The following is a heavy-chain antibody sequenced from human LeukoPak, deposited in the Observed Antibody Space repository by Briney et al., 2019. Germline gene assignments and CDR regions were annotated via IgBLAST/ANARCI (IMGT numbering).Heavy chain of an antibody. J-gene: IGHJ4*02. CDR2: ITPKSGDT. V-gene: IGHV1-2*02. CDR1: GYTFSDFY. D-gene: IGHD3-3*02. Sequence: ASVKVSCKASGYTFSDFYIHWVRQAPGQGLEYMGWITPKSGDTYSPQRFQGRVTMTRDASISTAYMELSSLRSDGTAVYFCARVRLADERAWAYWGQGTLVTVSS. CDR3: ARVRLADERAWAY.